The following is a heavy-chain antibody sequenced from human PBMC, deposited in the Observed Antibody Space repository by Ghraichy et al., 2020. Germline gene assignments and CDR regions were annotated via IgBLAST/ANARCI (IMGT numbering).Heavy chain of an antibody. D-gene: IGHD3-10*01. V-gene: IGHV5-51*01. Sequence: GESLNISCKGSGYSFTTHWIGWVRQMPGKGLEWMGIIYPGDSDTRYSPSFQGQVTISADKSISTAYLQWSSLKASDTAMYYCASTSGTYLYYFEYWGQGTLVTVSS. J-gene: IGHJ4*02. CDR3: ASTSGTYLYYFEY. CDR2: IYPGDSDT. CDR1: GYSFTTHW.